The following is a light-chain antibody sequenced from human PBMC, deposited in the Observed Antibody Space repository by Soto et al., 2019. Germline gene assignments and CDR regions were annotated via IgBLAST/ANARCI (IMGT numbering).Light chain of an antibody. CDR1: QSVSSY. Sequence: EIVLTHSPATLSFSPGEVATVSCRASQSVSSYLAWYQQKPGQAPRLLIFGASSRATGIPDRFRGSGSGTDFTLIISSLQSEDSAVYYCQQYNSWLWTFGQGTKVDI. CDR3: QQYNSWLWT. J-gene: IGKJ1*01. CDR2: GAS. V-gene: IGKV3D-15*01.